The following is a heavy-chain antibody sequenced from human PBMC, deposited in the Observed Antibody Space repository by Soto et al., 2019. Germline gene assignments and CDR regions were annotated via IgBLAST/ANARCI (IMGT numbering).Heavy chain of an antibody. Sequence: QITLKESGPTLVKPTQTLTLTCTFSGFSLSTSGVGVGWIRQPPGKALEWLALTYWDDDKRYSPSLKSRLTFTKVAPKKPVVLTTTNMDPMDTATYYCARKAIFRVLYAFDIWGQGTMVTVSS. J-gene: IGHJ3*02. V-gene: IGHV2-5*02. CDR1: GFSLSTSGVG. CDR3: ARKAIFRVLYAFDI. D-gene: IGHD3-3*01. CDR2: TYWDDDK.